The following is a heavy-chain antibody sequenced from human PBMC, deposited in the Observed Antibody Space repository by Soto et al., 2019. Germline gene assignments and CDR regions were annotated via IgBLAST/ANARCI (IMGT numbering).Heavy chain of an antibody. CDR2: IYCSGST. Sequence: SETLSLTCTVSGGSISSGGYYWSWIRQHPGKGLEWIGYIYCSGSTYYNPSLKSRVTISVDTSKNQFSLKLSSVTAADTAVYYCARELTRSGYPTRIYYYYGMDVWGQGTTVTVSS. D-gene: IGHD3-3*01. V-gene: IGHV4-31*03. CDR1: GGSISSGGYY. J-gene: IGHJ6*02. CDR3: ARELTRSGYPTRIYYYYGMDV.